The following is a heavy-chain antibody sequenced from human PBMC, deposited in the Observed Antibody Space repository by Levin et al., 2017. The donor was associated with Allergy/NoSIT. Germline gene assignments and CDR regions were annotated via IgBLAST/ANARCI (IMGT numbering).Heavy chain of an antibody. Sequence: ASVKVSCKTFGYSFPTYGLSWVRQAPGRGLEWMGWISAYSGITRYAETFQGRVTMTRDTSTSTAYMELKSLRSDDTAMYYCVRESYLSANYIVFEYWGQGTQVTVSS. V-gene: IGHV1-18*01. J-gene: IGHJ4*02. CDR3: VRESYLSANYIVFEY. D-gene: IGHD4/OR15-4a*01. CDR2: ISAYSGIT. CDR1: GYSFPTYG.